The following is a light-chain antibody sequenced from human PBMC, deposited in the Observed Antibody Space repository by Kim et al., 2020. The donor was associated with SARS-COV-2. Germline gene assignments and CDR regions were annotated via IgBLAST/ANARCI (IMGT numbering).Light chain of an antibody. V-gene: IGLV3-1*01. CDR2: QDS. CDR1: KLGDKY. Sequence: PGKTASITCSGDKLGDKYACWYQQKPGQSPVLVIYQDSKRPSGIPERFSGSNSGNTATLTISGTQAMDEADYYCQAWDSSTAHVVFGGGTQLTVL. J-gene: IGLJ2*01. CDR3: QAWDSSTAHVV.